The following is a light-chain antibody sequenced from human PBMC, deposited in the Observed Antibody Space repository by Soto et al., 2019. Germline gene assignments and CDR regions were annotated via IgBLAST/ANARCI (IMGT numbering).Light chain of an antibody. V-gene: IGKV3-15*01. CDR1: QSFSSH. Sequence: VMTQSPATLSVSPGERCTLSCRSGQSFSSHLAWYQQKPGQAPRLLIYGASIRAPGIPARFSGGGSGTEFTLTITSLQSEDFAVYYCQQYENWPYTFGQGTRLEI. CDR2: GAS. J-gene: IGKJ5*01. CDR3: QQYENWPYT.